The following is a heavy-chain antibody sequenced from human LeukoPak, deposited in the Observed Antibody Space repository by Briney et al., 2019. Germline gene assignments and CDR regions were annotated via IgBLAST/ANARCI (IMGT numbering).Heavy chain of an antibody. D-gene: IGHD6-19*01. Sequence: ASVKVSCKASGYTFTNYTINWVRLAPGQGLEWMGWITTSTGNPTYAQGFTGRFVFSSDTSVSTAYLQISSLRAEDTAVYYCARDPYAPPSSDLQRFDSWGQGTLVTVSS. V-gene: IGHV7-4-1*02. J-gene: IGHJ5*01. CDR1: GYTFTNYT. CDR3: ARDPYAPPSSDLQRFDS. CDR2: ITTSTGNP.